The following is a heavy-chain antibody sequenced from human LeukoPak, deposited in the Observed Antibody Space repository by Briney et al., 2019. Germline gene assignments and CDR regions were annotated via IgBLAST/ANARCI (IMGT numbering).Heavy chain of an antibody. CDR2: INHSGST. Sequence: PSETLSLTCAVYGGSFSGYYWSWIRQPPGKGLEWIGEINHSGSTNYNPSLKSRVTISVDTSKNQFSLKLSSVTAADTAVYYCARGPAGSTDYWGQGTLVTVSS. CDR1: GGSFSGYY. J-gene: IGHJ4*02. V-gene: IGHV4-34*01. D-gene: IGHD6-19*01. CDR3: ARGPAGSTDY.